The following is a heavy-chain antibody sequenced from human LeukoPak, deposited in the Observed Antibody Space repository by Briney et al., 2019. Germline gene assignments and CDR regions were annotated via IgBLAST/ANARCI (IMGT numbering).Heavy chain of an antibody. J-gene: IGHJ3*01. V-gene: IGHV4-59*01. D-gene: IGHD3-16*01. Sequence: KPSETLSLTCDVSGGSINSYYWGWIRQPPGKGLEWLGYIYYTGSANYNPSLETRVTISIGPSKNSFSLTLSSVTAADTAMYYCVRDQFTFYWENSDYPSAFDVWGPGTMVTVSS. CDR3: VRDQFTFYWENSDYPSAFDV. CDR1: GGSINSYY. CDR2: IYYTGSA.